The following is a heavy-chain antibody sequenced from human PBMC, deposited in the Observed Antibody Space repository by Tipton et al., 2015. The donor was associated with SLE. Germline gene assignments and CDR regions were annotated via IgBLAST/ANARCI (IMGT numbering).Heavy chain of an antibody. CDR2: VNHNGNT. CDR1: GGSFSGYY. V-gene: IGHV4-34*01. J-gene: IGHJ5*02. Sequence: GLVKPSETLSLTCGVYGGSFSGYYWSWIRQPPGKGLEWIGEVNHNGNTNYNPSLKSRVIISIDTSKNQCSLKLSSVTAADTAVYYCARDSRIGWFDPWGQGTLVTVSS. D-gene: IGHD3-22*01. CDR3: ARDSRIGWFDP.